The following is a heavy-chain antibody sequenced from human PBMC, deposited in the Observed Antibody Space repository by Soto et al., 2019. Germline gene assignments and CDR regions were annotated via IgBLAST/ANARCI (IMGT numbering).Heavy chain of an antibody. CDR3: AKDSRAVAVSGGYFDY. Sequence: GGSLRLSCAASGFTFSSYAMSWVRQAPGKGLEWVSAISGSGGSTYYADSVKGRFTISRDNSKNTLYLQMNSLRAEDTAVYYCAKDSRAVAVSGGYFDYWGQGTLVTVSS. D-gene: IGHD6-19*01. CDR1: GFTFSSYA. V-gene: IGHV3-23*01. CDR2: ISGSGGST. J-gene: IGHJ4*02.